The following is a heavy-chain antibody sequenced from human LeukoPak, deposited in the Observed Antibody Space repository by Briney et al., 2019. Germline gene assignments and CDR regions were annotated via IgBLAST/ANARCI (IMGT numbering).Heavy chain of an antibody. CDR3: ARGRGILTGPDY. CDR2: INAGNGNT. V-gene: IGHV1-3*01. J-gene: IGHJ4*02. CDR1: GYTFTSYA. D-gene: IGHD3-9*01. Sequence: ASVKASCKASGYTFTSYAMHWVRQAPGQRLEWMGWINAGNGNTKYSQKFQGRVTITRDTSASTAYMELSSLRSEDTAVYYCARGRGILTGPDYWGQGTLVTVSS.